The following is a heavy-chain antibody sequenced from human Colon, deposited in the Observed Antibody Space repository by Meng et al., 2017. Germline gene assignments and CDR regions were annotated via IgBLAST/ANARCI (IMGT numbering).Heavy chain of an antibody. V-gene: IGHV1-8*01. CDR2: MNPNSGNT. D-gene: IGHD6-13*01. Sequence: VEVGQSGAEVKKPGASVKVSCKASGYIFTNYDTNWVRQATGQGLEWMGWMNPNSGNTGYAQKFQGRVTMTRNASISTAYMELSSLRSDDTAVYYCARAIAAAGSNWFDLWGQGTLVTVSS. CDR3: ARAIAAAGSNWFDL. CDR1: GYIFTNYD. J-gene: IGHJ5*02.